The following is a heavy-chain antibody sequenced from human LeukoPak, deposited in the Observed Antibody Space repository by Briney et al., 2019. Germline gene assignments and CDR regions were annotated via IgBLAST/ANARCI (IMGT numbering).Heavy chain of an antibody. J-gene: IGHJ3*02. CDR3: ARDRSAAGPNVATNAFDI. CDR2: TYYRSKLYN. CDR1: GDSVSSNSAA. D-gene: IGHD6-13*01. V-gene: IGHV6-1*01. Sequence: SQTLSLTCAISGDSVSSNSAAWNWIRQSPSRGLEWLGSTYYRSKLYNDYAVSVKSRITINPDTSKNQFSLQLNSVTPEDTAVYYCARDRSAAGPNVATNAFDIWGQGTMVTVSS.